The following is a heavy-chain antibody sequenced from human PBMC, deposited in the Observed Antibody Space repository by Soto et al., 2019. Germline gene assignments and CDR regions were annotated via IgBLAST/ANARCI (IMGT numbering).Heavy chain of an antibody. V-gene: IGHV1-69*06. CDR2: TGSGTGPG. CDR1: GGSLSTNP. J-gene: IGHJ4*02. CDR3: ARRDSGGFYRFFDS. Sequence: QVQLVQSGTEVKKPGSSVKVSCKASGGSLSTNPISWVRQAPGQGLEWMGGTGSGTGPGNHAQKFQGRLTVTADKSTSTGYMELTNRSSKDTAVYYCARRDSGGFYRFFDSWGQGTLVTVSS. D-gene: IGHD2-15*01.